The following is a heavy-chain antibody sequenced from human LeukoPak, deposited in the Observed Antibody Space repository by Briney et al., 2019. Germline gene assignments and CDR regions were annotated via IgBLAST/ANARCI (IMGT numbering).Heavy chain of an antibody. V-gene: IGHV3-21*01. D-gene: IGHD6-19*01. CDR1: GFTFSSYS. Sequence: GGSLRLSCAASGFTFSSYSMNWVRQAPGKGLEWVSSISSSSSYIYYADSVKGRFTISRDNAKNSLYLQMNSLRAEDTAVYYCARDRRDSGWPLLGDDAFDNWGQGTMVTVSS. CDR2: ISSSSSYI. J-gene: IGHJ3*02. CDR3: ARDRRDSGWPLLGDDAFDN.